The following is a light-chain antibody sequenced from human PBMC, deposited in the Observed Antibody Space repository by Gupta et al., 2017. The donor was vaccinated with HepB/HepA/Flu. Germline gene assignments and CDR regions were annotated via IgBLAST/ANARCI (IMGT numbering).Light chain of an antibody. CDR3: QQLNSFPRT. CDR2: AAS. CDR1: EGINTY. V-gene: IGKV1-9*01. Sequence: DIHLTQSPSFLSASVGDRITITCRASEGINTYLAWYQQKPGKAPKPLIYAASTLQSGVSSRFSGSGSGTXFTLTIXSLQPEDFATYYCQQLNSFPRTFGXGTKVEIK. J-gene: IGKJ1*01.